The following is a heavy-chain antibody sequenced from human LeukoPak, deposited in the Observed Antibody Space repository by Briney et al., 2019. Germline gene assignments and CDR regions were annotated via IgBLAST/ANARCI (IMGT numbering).Heavy chain of an antibody. Sequence: GGSLRLSCAVSGFTFSSYWMSWVRQVPGKGLERVANIKYDGSEKYYVESVKGRFTISRDNAKNSLYLQMNSLRAEDTAVYYCPRARYCSTTSCSYFENWGQGTLVTVSS. D-gene: IGHD2-2*01. J-gene: IGHJ4*02. CDR2: IKYDGSEK. CDR1: GFTFSSYW. V-gene: IGHV3-7*04. CDR3: PRARYCSTTSCSYFEN.